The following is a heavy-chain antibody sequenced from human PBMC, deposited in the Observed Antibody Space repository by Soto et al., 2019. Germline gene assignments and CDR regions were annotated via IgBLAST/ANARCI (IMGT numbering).Heavy chain of an antibody. CDR2: IIPIFGTA. CDR3: ARDPPSAYDFWGVLDP. Sequence: QVQLVQSGAEVKKPGSSVKVSCKASGGTFSSYAISWVRQAPGQGLEWLGGIIPIFGTANYAQKFQGRVTITADESTSTAYMELSSRRSEDTAVYYCARDPPSAYDFWGVLDPWGQGTLVTVSS. D-gene: IGHD3-3*01. CDR1: GGTFSSYA. J-gene: IGHJ5*02. V-gene: IGHV1-69*01.